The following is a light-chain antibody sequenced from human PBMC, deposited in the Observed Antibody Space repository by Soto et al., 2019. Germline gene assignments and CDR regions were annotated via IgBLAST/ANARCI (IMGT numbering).Light chain of an antibody. CDR1: QSISTW. CDR3: QQYGTPRSVT. V-gene: IGKV1-5*01. Sequence: DIQMTQSPSTLSASVGDRVIITCRASQSISTWLAWYQQKPGKVPTLLIYDASNLESGVPSRFSGSGFGTDFTLTISKVEPEDFAVYYCQQYGTPRSVTFGQGTRWRL. J-gene: IGKJ5*01. CDR2: DAS.